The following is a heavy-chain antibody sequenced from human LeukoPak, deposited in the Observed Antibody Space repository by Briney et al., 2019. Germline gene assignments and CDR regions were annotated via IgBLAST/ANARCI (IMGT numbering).Heavy chain of an antibody. CDR2: ISGSGGST. V-gene: IGHV3-23*01. Sequence: GGSLRLSCAASGFTFSSYAMSWVRQAPGKGLEWVSAISGSGGSTYYADSVKGRFTISRDNSKNTLYLQMNSLRAEDTAVYYCALTTGPRPYYFDYWGQGTLVAVSS. CDR1: GFTFSSYA. D-gene: IGHD1-1*01. CDR3: ALTTGPRPYYFDY. J-gene: IGHJ4*02.